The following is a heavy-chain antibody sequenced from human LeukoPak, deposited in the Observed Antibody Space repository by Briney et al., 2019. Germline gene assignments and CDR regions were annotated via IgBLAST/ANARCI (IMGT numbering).Heavy chain of an antibody. CDR2: INSDGSST. CDR1: GFTFRCFW. J-gene: IGHJ5*02. Sequence: GVSLRLSCAVSGFTFRCFWMHWVRQAPGEGLLWVSRINSDGSSTNYADSVKGRFTISRDNTKNTLYLQMNSLRAEDTAVYYCARTLGVPSAFDPWGQGTLVTVSS. CDR3: ARTLGVPSAFDP. V-gene: IGHV3-74*01. D-gene: IGHD2-2*01.